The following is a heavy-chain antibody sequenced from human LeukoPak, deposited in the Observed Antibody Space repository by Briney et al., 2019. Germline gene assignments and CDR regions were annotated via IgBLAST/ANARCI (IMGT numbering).Heavy chain of an antibody. CDR2: IIPIFGTA. V-gene: IGHV1-69*05. CDR3: ASRRNSQSSGSYIGMDG. Sequence: GSPVKVSCKASGGTFSSYAISWVRQAPGQGLEWMGGIIPIFGTANYAQKFQGRVTITTDESTSTAYMELSSLRSEDTAVYYCASRRNSQSSGSYIGMDGWGKGTTVTVSS. D-gene: IGHD1-26*01. CDR1: GGTFSSYA. J-gene: IGHJ6*04.